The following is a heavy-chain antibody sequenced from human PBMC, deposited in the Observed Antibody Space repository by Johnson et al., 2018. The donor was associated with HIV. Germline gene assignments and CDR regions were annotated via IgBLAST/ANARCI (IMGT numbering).Heavy chain of an antibody. Sequence: QVQLVESGGGVVQPGGSLRLSCAASGFTFSSYGMHWVRQAPGKGLEWVAVTWYDGTNKYYADSVKGRFTISRDNSKNTLHLQMNSLRAEDTAVYYCAKPYYGSGDDAFDILGQGTLVTVSS. CDR3: AKPYYGSGDDAFDI. CDR2: TWYDGTNK. J-gene: IGHJ3*02. D-gene: IGHD3-10*01. V-gene: IGHV3-30*02. CDR1: GFTFSSYG.